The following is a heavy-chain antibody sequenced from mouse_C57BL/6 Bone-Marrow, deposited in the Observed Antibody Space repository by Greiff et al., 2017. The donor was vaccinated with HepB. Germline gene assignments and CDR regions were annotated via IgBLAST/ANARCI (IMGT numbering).Heavy chain of an antibody. CDR3: ARNDGYYVFWFAY. Sequence: EVQLVESGGGLVKPGGSLKLSCAASGFTFSDYGMHWVRQAPEKGLEWVAYISSGSSTIYYADTVKGRFTISRDNAKNTLFLQMTSLRSEDTAMYYCARNDGYYVFWFAYWGQGTLVTVSA. CDR1: GFTFSDYG. J-gene: IGHJ3*01. D-gene: IGHD2-3*01. CDR2: ISSGSSTI. V-gene: IGHV5-17*01.